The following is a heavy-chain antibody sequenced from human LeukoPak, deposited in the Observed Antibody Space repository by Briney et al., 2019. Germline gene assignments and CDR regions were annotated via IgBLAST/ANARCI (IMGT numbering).Heavy chain of an antibody. CDR1: GFTVSRFD. CDR3: ARADTSGWYKSGFDY. V-gene: IGHV3-13*01. D-gene: IGHD6-19*01. CDR2: IGIAGDT. Sequence: PGGSLRLSCAASGFTVSRFDIRWVRQGTRKGLEWVSGIGIAGDTYYPDSVKGRFTISRENAKNSMYLQMNSLRVEDTAVYYCARADTSGWYKSGFDYWGQGTLVTVSS. J-gene: IGHJ4*02.